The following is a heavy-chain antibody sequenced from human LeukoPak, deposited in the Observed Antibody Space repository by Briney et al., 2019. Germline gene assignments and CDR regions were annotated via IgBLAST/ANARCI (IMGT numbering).Heavy chain of an antibody. CDR3: AADWPLDY. Sequence: GGSLRLSCAASGFSVSSNDMNWVRQAPGKGLEWVSIIHIGNGTYYADSVKGRFTISRDNSKNTLYLQMNSLRAEDTAVYYCAADWPLDYWGQGTLVTVSS. CDR2: IHIGNGT. J-gene: IGHJ4*02. V-gene: IGHV3-66*01. CDR1: GFSVSSND. D-gene: IGHD3/OR15-3a*01.